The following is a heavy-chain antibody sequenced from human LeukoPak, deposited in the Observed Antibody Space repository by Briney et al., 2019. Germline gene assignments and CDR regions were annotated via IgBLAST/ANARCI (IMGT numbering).Heavy chain of an antibody. CDR2: IYAAGNT. Sequence: GGSLRLSCAASGFTVSSNYVSWVRQGPGKGLEWVSVIYAAGNTYYADSVKGRFTISRDNSKNTLYLQMSSLRAEDTAVYYCARAIQYRFDPRGQGTLVTVSS. CDR1: GFTVSSNY. D-gene: IGHD2/OR15-2a*01. V-gene: IGHV3-66*01. J-gene: IGHJ5*02. CDR3: ARAIQYRFDP.